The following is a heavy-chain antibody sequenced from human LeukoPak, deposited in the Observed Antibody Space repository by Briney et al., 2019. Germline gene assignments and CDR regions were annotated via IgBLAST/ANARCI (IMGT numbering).Heavy chain of an antibody. Sequence: PSETLSLTCTVSGGSISSYYWSWIRQPPGKGLEWIGHIYFSGSTYYNPSLESRLTMSLDTSKNQFSLKLTSVTAADTAVYYCARLNTYGDYVGPFDYWGQGTLVTVSS. D-gene: IGHD4-17*01. CDR1: GGSISSYY. CDR3: ARLNTYGDYVGPFDY. V-gene: IGHV4-30-4*08. J-gene: IGHJ4*02. CDR2: IYFSGST.